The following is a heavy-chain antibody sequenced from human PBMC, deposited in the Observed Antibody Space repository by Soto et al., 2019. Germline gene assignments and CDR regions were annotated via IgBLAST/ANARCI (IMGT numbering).Heavy chain of an antibody. CDR3: AKDWFNCIDL. D-gene: IGHD2-15*01. CDR2: ITSDGSET. Sequence: GGSLRLSCAASGFPFSISWMHWVRQVPGKGLEWVPRITSDGSETSYADSVKGRFTISRDNAEGTVYLQMNSLRAEDTGLYYCAKDWFNCIDLWGQGTPVTV. V-gene: IGHV3-74*01. J-gene: IGHJ4*02. CDR1: GFPFSISW.